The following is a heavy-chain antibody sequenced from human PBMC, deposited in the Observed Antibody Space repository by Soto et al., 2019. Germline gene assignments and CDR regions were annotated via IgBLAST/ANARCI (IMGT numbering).Heavy chain of an antibody. CDR1: GFTFSSYA. D-gene: IGHD5-12*01. Sequence: GGSLRLSCAASGFTFSSYAMSWVRQAPGKGLEWVSAISGSGGSTYYADSVKGRFTISRDNSKNTLYLQMNSLRSEDTAVYYCARDGRRYSGYDYFDYWGQGTLVTVSS. V-gene: IGHV3-23*01. J-gene: IGHJ4*02. CDR2: ISGSGGST. CDR3: ARDGRRYSGYDYFDY.